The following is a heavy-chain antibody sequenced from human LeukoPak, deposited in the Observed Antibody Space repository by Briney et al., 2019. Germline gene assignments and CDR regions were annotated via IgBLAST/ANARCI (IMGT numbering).Heavy chain of an antibody. Sequence: GGSLRLSCAASGFTFSSFSMNWVRQAPGKGLEWVSYISSSSSTIYYADSVKGRFTISRDNAKNSLYLQMNSLRAEDTAVYYCARSTPGIAVAGALDYWGQGTLVTVSS. D-gene: IGHD6-19*01. CDR2: ISSSSSTI. CDR1: GFTFSSFS. J-gene: IGHJ4*02. V-gene: IGHV3-48*04. CDR3: ARSTPGIAVAGALDY.